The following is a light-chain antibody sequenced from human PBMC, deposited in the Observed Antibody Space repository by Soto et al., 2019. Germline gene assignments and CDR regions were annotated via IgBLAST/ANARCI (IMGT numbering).Light chain of an antibody. Sequence: EIVLTQSPGTLSLSPGDRATLACRASQSVSSRYLAWYQQTPGQAPRLLIYGTSHRATGIPDRFSGSGSGTDFTLTIDSLQSDDFAVYLCQQYRNWPLTFGGGTKVEIK. CDR3: QQYRNWPLT. V-gene: IGKV3-20*01. CDR2: GTS. J-gene: IGKJ4*01. CDR1: QSVSSRY.